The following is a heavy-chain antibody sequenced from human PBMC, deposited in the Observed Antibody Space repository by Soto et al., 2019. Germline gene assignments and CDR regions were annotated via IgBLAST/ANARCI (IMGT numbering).Heavy chain of an antibody. V-gene: IGHV4-30-2*01. Sequence: SETLSLTCAVSGSSISSGGYSWSWIRQPPGKGLESIGYIYHSGSTYYNPSLKGRVTISVDRSKNQFSLKLSSVTAADTAVYYCARGMTTVTTFDYWGQGTLVTVS. D-gene: IGHD4-17*01. J-gene: IGHJ4*02. CDR1: GSSISSGGYS. CDR3: ARGMTTVTTFDY. CDR2: IYHSGST.